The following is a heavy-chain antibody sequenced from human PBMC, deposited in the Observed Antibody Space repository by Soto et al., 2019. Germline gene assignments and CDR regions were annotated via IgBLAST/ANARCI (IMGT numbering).Heavy chain of an antibody. J-gene: IGHJ4*02. CDR2: ISGGAGST. CDR1: GFTFSSYA. V-gene: IGHV3-23*01. Sequence: GGSLRLSCAASGFTFSSYAMSWVRQAPGKGLEWVSAISGGAGSTYYADSVKGRFTISRDSSKNTLYLQMNSLRAEDTAVYYCAKDVWGLSTKSGFDYWGQGTLVTVSS. D-gene: IGHD3-16*01. CDR3: AKDVWGLSTKSGFDY.